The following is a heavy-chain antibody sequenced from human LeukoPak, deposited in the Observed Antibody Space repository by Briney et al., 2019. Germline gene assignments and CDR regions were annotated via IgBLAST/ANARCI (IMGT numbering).Heavy chain of an antibody. V-gene: IGHV1-46*01. D-gene: IGHD3-10*01. CDR1: GYTFTSYY. CDR3: ARDRGRETRFDY. Sequence: ASVKVSCKASGYTFTSYYMHWVRQAPGQGLEWMGITNPSGGSTSYAQKFQGRVTMTRDMSTSTVYMELSSLRSEDTAVYYCARDRGRETRFDYWGRGTLVTVSS. CDR2: TNPSGGST. J-gene: IGHJ4*02.